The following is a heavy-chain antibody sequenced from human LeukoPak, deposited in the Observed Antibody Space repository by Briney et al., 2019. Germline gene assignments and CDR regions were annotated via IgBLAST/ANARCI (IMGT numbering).Heavy chain of an antibody. CDR2: IYYSGST. CDR3: ARSGTKTNGFDY. D-gene: IGHD2-8*01. V-gene: IGHV4-59*01. Sequence: SEPLSLTCTVSGGSISTYYWSWIRQPPGKGVEWIGYIYYSGSTNYSPSLQSRVTISVDTSRNQFSLRLSSVTAADTAMYYCARSGTKTNGFDYWGQGTLVTVSS. CDR1: GGSISTYY. J-gene: IGHJ4*02.